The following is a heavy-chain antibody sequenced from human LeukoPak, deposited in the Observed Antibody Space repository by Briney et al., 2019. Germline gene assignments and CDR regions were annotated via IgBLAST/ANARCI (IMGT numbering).Heavy chain of an antibody. CDR2: ISSGNHYI. CDR1: GLTFRSYA. V-gene: IGHV3-21*01. J-gene: IGHJ4*02. CDR3: ARDGDHADYDVHFDY. D-gene: IGHD4-17*01. Sequence: PGGSLRLSCAASGLTFRSYAMSCVRQAPGKGLEWVSSISSGNHYIYYADSVKGRFTISRDNAKNSLYLQMNSLRAEDTAVYYCARDGDHADYDVHFDYWGQGTLVTVSS.